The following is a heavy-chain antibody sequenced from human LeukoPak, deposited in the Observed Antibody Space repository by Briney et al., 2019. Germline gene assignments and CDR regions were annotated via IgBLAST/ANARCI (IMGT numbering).Heavy chain of an antibody. V-gene: IGHV3-30-3*01. CDR3: ARDMGAAAGGAPIDY. Sequence: GGSLRLSCAASGFTFSSSAMAWVRQAPGKGLEWVAVISYDGSNKYYADSVKGRFTISRDNSKNTLYLQMNSLRAEDTAVYYCARDMGAAAGGAPIDYWGQGTLVTVSS. D-gene: IGHD6-13*01. J-gene: IGHJ4*02. CDR2: ISYDGSNK. CDR1: GFTFSSSA.